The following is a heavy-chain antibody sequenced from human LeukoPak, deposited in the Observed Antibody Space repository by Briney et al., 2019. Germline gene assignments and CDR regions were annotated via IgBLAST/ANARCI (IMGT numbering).Heavy chain of an antibody. CDR2: ISAYNGNT. V-gene: IGHV1-18*01. Sequence: GASVKVSCKASGYTFISYGISWVRQAPGQGLEWMGWISAYNGNTNYAXXLQGRVTMTTDTYTSTTYMELRSLRSDDTAVYYCASFHSSTSCCGDAFDIWGQGTMVTVSS. CDR3: ASFHSSTSCCGDAFDI. D-gene: IGHD2-2*01. J-gene: IGHJ3*02. CDR1: GYTFISYG.